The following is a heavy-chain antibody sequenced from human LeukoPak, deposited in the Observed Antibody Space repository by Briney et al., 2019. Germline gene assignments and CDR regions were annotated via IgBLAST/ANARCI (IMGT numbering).Heavy chain of an antibody. J-gene: IGHJ4*02. D-gene: IGHD2-2*01. V-gene: IGHV3-21*01. CDR2: ISSSSSYI. Sequence: GGSLRLSCAASGFTFSSYSMNWVRQAPGKGLEWVSSISSSSSYIYYADSGKGRFTISRDNAKHSLYLQMNSLRAEDTAVYYCARDPGVVPAARHFDYWGQGTLVTVSS. CDR1: GFTFSSYS. CDR3: ARDPGVVPAARHFDY.